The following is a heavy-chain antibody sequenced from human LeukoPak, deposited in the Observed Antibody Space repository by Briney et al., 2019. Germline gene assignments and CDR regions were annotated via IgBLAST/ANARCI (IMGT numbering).Heavy chain of an antibody. CDR1: GASISGGTYY. CDR2: IYYTGST. J-gene: IGHJ4*02. CDR3: ARRGGSGRAFDY. V-gene: IGHV4-39*01. Sequence: SETLSLTCSVSGASISGGTYYWGWIRQPPGKGLGRIGSIYYTGSTYDNPSLKSRVTISVDTSKNQFSLKLSAGTAADTAVYYCARRGGSGRAFDYWGQGTLVTVSS. D-gene: IGHD1-26*01.